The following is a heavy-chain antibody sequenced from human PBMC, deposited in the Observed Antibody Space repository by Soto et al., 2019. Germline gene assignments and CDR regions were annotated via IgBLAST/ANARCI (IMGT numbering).Heavy chain of an antibody. D-gene: IGHD1-1*01. J-gene: IGHJ4*02. Sequence: PSETLSLTCTVSGGSISSYYWSWIRQPPGKGLEWIGYIYYSGSTNYNPSLKSRVTISVDASKNQFSLKLSSVTAADTAVYYCASQRPYLGWNDDDPEIYFDYWGQGTLVTVSS. V-gene: IGHV4-59*08. CDR2: IYYSGST. CDR3: ASQRPYLGWNDDDPEIYFDY. CDR1: GGSISSYY.